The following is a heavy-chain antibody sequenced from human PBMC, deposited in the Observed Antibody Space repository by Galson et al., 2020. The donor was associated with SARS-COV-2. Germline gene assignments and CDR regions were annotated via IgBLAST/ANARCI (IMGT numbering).Heavy chain of an antibody. D-gene: IGHD3-3*01. CDR1: GFTFSSYD. CDR3: ARGDFWSGYYGYFID. Sequence: GGSLRLSCAASGFTFSSYDMHWVRQATGKGLEWVSAIGTAGDTYYPGSVKGRFTISRENAKNSLYLQMNSLRAGDTAVYYCARGDFWSGYYGYFIDWGQGTLVTVSS. V-gene: IGHV3-13*01. CDR2: IGTAGDT. J-gene: IGHJ4*02.